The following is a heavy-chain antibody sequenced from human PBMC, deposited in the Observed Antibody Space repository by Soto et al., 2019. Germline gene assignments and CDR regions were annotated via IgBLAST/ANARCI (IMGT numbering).Heavy chain of an antibody. CDR1: GGSISSGGYY. CDR3: ARIDHGPYYYYDDMDV. Sequence: QVQLQESGPGLVKPSQTLSLTCTVSGGSISSGGYYWSWIRQHPGKGLEWIGYIDYSGSTYYNPFLMSRVIMAVDTSKNQFCLKLGSVTAADAAVYYCARIDHGPYYYYDDMDVWGKGTTVTVSS. V-gene: IGHV4-31*03. J-gene: IGHJ6*03. CDR2: IDYSGST.